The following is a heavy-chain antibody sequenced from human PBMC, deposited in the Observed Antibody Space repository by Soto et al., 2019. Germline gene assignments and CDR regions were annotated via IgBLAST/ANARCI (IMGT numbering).Heavy chain of an antibody. Sequence: GSLRLSCAASGFTFRDHAMHWVRQAPGKGREWLAIIWNDGSNKFYAGSVQGRFTISRDNSKNTVYLQMNTLSAEDTAVYYCARALFPDVDIYAMDVWGQGTTVTVSS. V-gene: IGHV3-33*01. D-gene: IGHD5-12*01. J-gene: IGHJ6*02. CDR1: GFTFRDHA. CDR2: IWNDGSNK. CDR3: ARALFPDVDIYAMDV.